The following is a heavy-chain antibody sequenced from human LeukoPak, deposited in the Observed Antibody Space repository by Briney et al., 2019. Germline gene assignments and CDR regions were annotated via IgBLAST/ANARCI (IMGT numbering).Heavy chain of an antibody. CDR1: GYTFTNYD. J-gene: IGHJ3*02. CDR2: ISAYNGNT. V-gene: IGHV1-18*01. Sequence: GASVKVSCTASGYTFTNYDINWVRQVTGQGLEWMGWISAYNGNTNYAQKLQGRVTMTTDTSTSTAYMELRSLRSDDTAVYYCARVLTANDAFDIWGQGTMVTVSS. D-gene: IGHD5-18*01. CDR3: ARVLTANDAFDI.